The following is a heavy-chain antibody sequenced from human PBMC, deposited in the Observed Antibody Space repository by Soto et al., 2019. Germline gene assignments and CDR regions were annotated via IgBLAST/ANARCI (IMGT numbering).Heavy chain of an antibody. CDR3: ARGAYSDSSSYFDY. J-gene: IGHJ4*02. CDR1: GGSISSDDYY. CDR2: IYYSGNT. Sequence: SETLSLTCTVSGGSISSDDYYWSWIRQPPGKGLERIGYIYYSGNTYSSPSLQSRVTISVDTSKNQFSLKLNSVTAADTAVYYCARGAYSDSSSYFDYWGQGTLVTVSS. V-gene: IGHV4-30-4*01. D-gene: IGHD6-6*01.